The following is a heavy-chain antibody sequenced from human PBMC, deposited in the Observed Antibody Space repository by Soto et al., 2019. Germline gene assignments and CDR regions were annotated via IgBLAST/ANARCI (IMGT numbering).Heavy chain of an antibody. CDR2: ISYDGSNK. CDR3: ARALLRYFDWLNNELDY. D-gene: IGHD3-9*01. J-gene: IGHJ4*02. Sequence: GGSLRLSCAASGFTFSSYAMHWVRQAPGKGLEWVAVISYDGSNKYYADSVKGRFTISRDNSKNTLYLQMNSLRAEDTAVYYCARALLRYFDWLNNELDYWGRGTLVTVSS. V-gene: IGHV3-30-3*01. CDR1: GFTFSSYA.